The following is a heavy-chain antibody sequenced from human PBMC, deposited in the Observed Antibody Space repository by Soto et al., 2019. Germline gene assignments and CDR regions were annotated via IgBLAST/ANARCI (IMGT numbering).Heavy chain of an antibody. J-gene: IGHJ5*02. CDR3: ARRHSSSSAFDP. CDR1: GYSFTSYW. V-gene: IGHV5-10-1*01. Sequence: EVQLVQSGAEVKKPGESLRISCNGSGYSFTSYWISWVRQMPGKGLEWMGRIDPSDSYTNYSPSFQGHVTISADKSISTAYLHWSSLKASDTAMYYCARRHSSSSAFDPWGQGTLVTVSS. D-gene: IGHD6-13*01. CDR2: IDPSDSYT.